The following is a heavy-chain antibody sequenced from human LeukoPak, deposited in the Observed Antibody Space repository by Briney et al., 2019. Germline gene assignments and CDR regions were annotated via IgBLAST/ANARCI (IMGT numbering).Heavy chain of an antibody. D-gene: IGHD3-10*01. Sequence: PGRSLRLSCAASGFTFSSYAMHWVRQAPGKGLEWVAVIWYDGSDKYYTDSVKGRLTISRDNSKNTLYLQMNSLRTEDTAVYYCAREYFHGSGTSNRPLVYWGQGTLVTVSS. CDR3: AREYFHGSGTSNRPLVY. CDR1: GFTFSSYA. V-gene: IGHV3-33*08. CDR2: IWYDGSDK. J-gene: IGHJ4*02.